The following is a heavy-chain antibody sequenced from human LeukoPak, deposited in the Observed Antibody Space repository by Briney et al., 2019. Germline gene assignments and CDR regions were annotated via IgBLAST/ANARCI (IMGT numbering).Heavy chain of an antibody. V-gene: IGHV4-61*01. CDR1: GGSVSSGSYY. Sequence: SETLSLTCTVYGGSVSSGSYYWSWIRQPPGKGLEWIGYIYYSGSTNYNPSLKSRVTISVDTSKNQFSLKLSSVTAADTAVYYCARVDRFGDLNYYYYGMDVWRQGTTVTVSS. D-gene: IGHD3-10*01. CDR3: ARVDRFGDLNYYYYGMDV. J-gene: IGHJ6*02. CDR2: IYYSGST.